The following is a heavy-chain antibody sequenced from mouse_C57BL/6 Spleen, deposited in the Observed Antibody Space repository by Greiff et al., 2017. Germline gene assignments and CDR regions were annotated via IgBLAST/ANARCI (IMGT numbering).Heavy chain of an antibody. J-gene: IGHJ4*01. Sequence: QVQLQQPGAELVKPGASVKMSCKASGYTFTSYWITWVKQRPGQGLEWIGDIYPGSGSTNYNEKFKSKATLTADTSSSTAYMQLSSLTSEGSAVYYCARGIYDGYYGAMDDWGQGTSVTVSS. CDR2: IYPGSGST. CDR1: GYTFTSYW. V-gene: IGHV1-55*01. CDR3: ARGIYDGYYGAMDD. D-gene: IGHD2-3*01.